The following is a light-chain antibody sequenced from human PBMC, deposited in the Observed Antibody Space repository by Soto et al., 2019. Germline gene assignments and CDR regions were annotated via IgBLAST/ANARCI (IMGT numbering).Light chain of an antibody. CDR1: QSVGTK. V-gene: IGKV3-20*01. CDR2: GAS. J-gene: IGKJ1*01. Sequence: IVMTQSPATLSVSPGERANLSCRASQSVGTKLAWYQQTPGQAPRLLIYGASNRATGIPDRFGGSGSGTDFTLTISRLEPEDFAVYYCQQYGSSPRTFGQGTKVDIK. CDR3: QQYGSSPRT.